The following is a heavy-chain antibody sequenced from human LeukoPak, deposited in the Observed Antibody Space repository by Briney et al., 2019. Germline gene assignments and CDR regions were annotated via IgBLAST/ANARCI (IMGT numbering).Heavy chain of an antibody. J-gene: IGHJ4*02. CDR1: GGSISSSSYY. Sequence: KSWETLSLTCTVSGGSISSSSYYWGWIRQPPGKGLEWIGSIYYSGSTYYNPSLKSRVTISVDTSKIQFSLTLSSVTAADTALYYCARLSFGYNYGYVDYWGQGTLVTVSS. CDR2: IYYSGST. CDR3: ARLSFGYNYGYVDY. V-gene: IGHV4-39*01. D-gene: IGHD5-18*01.